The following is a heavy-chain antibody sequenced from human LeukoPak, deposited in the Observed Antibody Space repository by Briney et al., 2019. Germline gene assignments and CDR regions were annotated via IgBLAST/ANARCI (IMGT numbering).Heavy chain of an antibody. D-gene: IGHD2-2*01. V-gene: IGHV3-74*01. CDR3: ARASSTSCHF. CDR2: IHSDGST. Sequence: GGSLRLSCAASGFTFSSYWMHWVRQAPGKGLVWVSRIHSDGSTNYADSVKGRFTISRNNAKNTLYLQMNSLRAEDTAVYYCARASSTSCHFWGQGTLVTVSS. CDR1: GFTFSSYW. J-gene: IGHJ4*02.